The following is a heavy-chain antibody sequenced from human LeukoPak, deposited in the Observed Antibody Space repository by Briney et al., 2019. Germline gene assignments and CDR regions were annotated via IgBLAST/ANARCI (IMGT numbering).Heavy chain of an antibody. CDR2: IYYSGST. Sequence: PSETLSLTCTVSGGSISNYYWSWIRQPPGKGLEWIGYIYYSGSTKCNPSLKSRVTISVDTSKNQFSLKLSSVTAADTVVYYCARANYYDSSGYYQFDYWGQGTLVTVSS. CDR3: ARANYYDSSGYYQFDY. D-gene: IGHD3-22*01. CDR1: GGSISNYY. J-gene: IGHJ4*02. V-gene: IGHV4-59*01.